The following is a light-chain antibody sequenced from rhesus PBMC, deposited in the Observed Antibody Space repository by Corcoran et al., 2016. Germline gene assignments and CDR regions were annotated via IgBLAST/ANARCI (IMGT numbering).Light chain of an antibody. Sequence: DIQMTQSPSSLSASVGDTVTITCRASQSLSSWLAWYQPKPGKAPKLLIYKASSLQSGVPSRFSGRGSGTDFTLTISSLQSEDFATDYCQQYSSSPYSFCQGTKVEIK. J-gene: IGKJ2*01. V-gene: IGKV1-22*01. CDR1: QSLSSW. CDR3: QQYSSSPYS. CDR2: KAS.